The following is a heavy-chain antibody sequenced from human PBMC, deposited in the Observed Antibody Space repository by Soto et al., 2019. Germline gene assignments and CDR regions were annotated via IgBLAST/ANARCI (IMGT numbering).Heavy chain of an antibody. V-gene: IGHV4-30-4*01. CDR1: GGSISSDDYY. J-gene: IGHJ4*02. D-gene: IGHD2-15*01. CDR3: AREGSSSPEYFDF. CDR2: IYYTERT. Sequence: SETLSLTCSVSGGSISSDDYYWTWIRQPPGEGLEWIGYIYYTERTSSTPSLESRVTISIDTSKNQFSLKLSSVSAADTAVYYCAREGSSSPEYFDFWGPGTLVTVSS.